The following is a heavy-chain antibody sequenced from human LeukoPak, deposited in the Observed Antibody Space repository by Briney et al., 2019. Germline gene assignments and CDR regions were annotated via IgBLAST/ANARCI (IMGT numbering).Heavy chain of an antibody. CDR3: ARVGYSGWNLEY. CDR1: GFTFRSYW. J-gene: IGHJ4*02. D-gene: IGHD5-12*01. Sequence: GGSLRLSXAASGFTFRSYWMSWIRQAPGKGLEWVANINQGGSVKYYVDSVKGRFTISRDDAKNSLYVQMNSLRDEDTAVYYCARVGYSGWNLEYWGQGTLVTVSS. CDR2: INQGGSVK. V-gene: IGHV3-7*01.